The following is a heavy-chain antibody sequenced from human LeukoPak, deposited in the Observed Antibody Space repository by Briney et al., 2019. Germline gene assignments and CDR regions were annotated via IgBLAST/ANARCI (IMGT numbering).Heavy chain of an antibody. CDR2: ISTYNGNT. CDR1: GYTFTTYG. V-gene: IGHV1-18*01. Sequence: ASVKVSCKASGYTFTTYGITWVRQAPGQGLEWMGWISTYNGNTNYAQKLQGRVTMTTDTSTSTAYMELRSLISDDTAVYYCARYRGYSTSWSFDYWGQGTLVNVSS. J-gene: IGHJ4*02. CDR3: ARYRGYSTSWSFDY. D-gene: IGHD6-13*01.